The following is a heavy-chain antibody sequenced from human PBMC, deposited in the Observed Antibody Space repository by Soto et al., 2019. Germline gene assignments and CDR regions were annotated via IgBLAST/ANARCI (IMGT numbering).Heavy chain of an antibody. CDR3: ARLWNDDWFDP. J-gene: IGHJ5*02. CDR2: IWYDGSNR. CDR1: GFVFDTYG. D-gene: IGHD1-1*01. V-gene: IGHV3-33*01. Sequence: QVQLVESGGGVVQPGRSLRLSCAASGFVFDTYGMHWIRQAPGKGLEWVADIWYDGSNRNYADSVKGRFTISGDNSKNTLYLQMTSLRAEDTAVYFCARLWNDDWFDPWGQGTLVIVSS.